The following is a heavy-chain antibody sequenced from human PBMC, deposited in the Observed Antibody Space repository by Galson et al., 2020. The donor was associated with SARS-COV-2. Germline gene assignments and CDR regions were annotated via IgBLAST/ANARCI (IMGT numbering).Heavy chain of an antibody. V-gene: IGHV4-39*02. CDR1: GGSIINDNYY. D-gene: IGHD6-19*01. Sequence: ASETLSLTCSVSGGSIINDNYYWGWIRQPPGKGLEWLGMIYYTGTTYYNPSLNSAVTISVDTSRNHFSLKLGSVTAADTAVYFCARGQGWQWLPQTYFDYWGQGILVTVSS. CDR2: IYYTGTT. CDR3: ARGQGWQWLPQTYFDY. J-gene: IGHJ4*02.